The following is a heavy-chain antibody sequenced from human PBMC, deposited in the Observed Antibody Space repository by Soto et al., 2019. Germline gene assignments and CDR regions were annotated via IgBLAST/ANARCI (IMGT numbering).Heavy chain of an antibody. CDR3: VKRRNGASCMILDS. V-gene: IGHV3-30*18. D-gene: IGHD2-15*01. CDR1: GFTFNNYG. J-gene: IGHJ4*02. Sequence: QVQLVESGGGVVQPGRSLRLSCAASGFTFNNYGMQWVRQAPGKGLEWVAVISYDGSNKYYADSVKGRFTISRDNPRNTVYLQMSSLRTEDTAVYYCVKRRNGASCMILDSWGQGTLVTVSS. CDR2: ISYDGSNK.